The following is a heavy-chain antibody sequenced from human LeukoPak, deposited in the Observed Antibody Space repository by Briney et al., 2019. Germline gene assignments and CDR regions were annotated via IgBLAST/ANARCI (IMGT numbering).Heavy chain of an antibody. CDR3: ARDGYDFWSGYYYYYYYMDV. V-gene: IGHV3-20*04. CDR2: INWNGGST. CDR1: GFTFDDYG. Sequence: GGSLRLSCAASGFTFDDYGMSWVRQAPGKGLEWVSGINWNGGSTVYADSVKGRFTISRDNAKNTLYLQMNSLRAEDTAVYYCARDGYDFWSGYYYYYYYMDVWGKGTTVTVSS. J-gene: IGHJ6*03. D-gene: IGHD3-3*01.